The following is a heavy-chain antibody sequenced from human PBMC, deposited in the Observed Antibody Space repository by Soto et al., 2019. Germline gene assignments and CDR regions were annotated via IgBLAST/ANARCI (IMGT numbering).Heavy chain of an antibody. CDR1: GGSIYSNC. Sequence: SGTLSLTCAVSGGSIYSNCWSWVRQPPGKGLEWIGEIYHNGRFNYNPSLRSRLTISIDKSKNQLSLKLTSITVADTAVEDGVRNDWYRFAPWGPGTLVTVS. J-gene: IGHJ5*02. CDR3: VRNDWYRFAP. D-gene: IGHD3-9*01. V-gene: IGHV4-4*02. CDR2: IYHNGRF.